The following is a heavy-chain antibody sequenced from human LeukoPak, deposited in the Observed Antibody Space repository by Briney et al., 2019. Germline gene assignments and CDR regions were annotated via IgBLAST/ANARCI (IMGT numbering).Heavy chain of an antibody. V-gene: IGHV1-2*02. CDR1: GYTFTGYY. J-gene: IGHJ6*03. D-gene: IGHD5-12*01. CDR3: ARDMGYPYYYYYYMDV. CDR2: INPNSGGT. Sequence: ASVKVSCKASGYTFTGYYMHWVRQAPGQGLEWMEWINPNSGGTNYAQKFQGRVTMTRDTSISTAYMELSRLRSDDTAVYYCARDMGYPYYYYYYMDVWGKGTTVTVSS.